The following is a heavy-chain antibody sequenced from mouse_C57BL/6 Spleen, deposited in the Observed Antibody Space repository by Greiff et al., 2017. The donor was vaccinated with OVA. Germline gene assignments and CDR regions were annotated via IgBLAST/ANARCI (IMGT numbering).Heavy chain of an antibody. D-gene: IGHD1-1*01. J-gene: IGHJ4*01. V-gene: IGHV1-39*01. Sequence: EVQLQQSGPELVKPGASVKISCKASGYSFTDYNMNWVKQSNGKSLEWIGVINPNYGTTSYNQKFKGKATLTVDQSSSTAYMQLNSLTSEDSAVYYCAPALLYGSSRYYYAMDDWGQGTSVTVSS. CDR3: APALLYGSSRYYYAMDD. CDR2: INPNYGTT. CDR1: GYSFTDYN.